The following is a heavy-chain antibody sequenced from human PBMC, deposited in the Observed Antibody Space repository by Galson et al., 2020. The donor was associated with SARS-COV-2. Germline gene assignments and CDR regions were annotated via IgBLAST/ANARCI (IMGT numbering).Heavy chain of an antibody. CDR2: ISYDGSNK. CDR3: AREGVISDAFDI. Sequence: GESLKISCAASGFTFSSYAMHWVRQAPGQGLEWVAVISYDGSNKYYADSVKGRFTISRDNSKNTLYLQMNSLRAEDTAVYYCAREGVISDAFDIWGQGTMVTVSS. D-gene: IGHD2-15*01. J-gene: IGHJ3*02. V-gene: IGHV3-30*04. CDR1: GFTFSSYA.